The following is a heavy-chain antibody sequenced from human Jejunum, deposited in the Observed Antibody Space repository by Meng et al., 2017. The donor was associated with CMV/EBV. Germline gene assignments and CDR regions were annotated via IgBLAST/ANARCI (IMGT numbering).Heavy chain of an antibody. CDR1: GGSLTTPSDS. J-gene: IGHJ4*02. D-gene: IGHD1-26*01. CDR2: VEDDGTT. Sequence: VSGGSLTTPSDSWFWIRLPPGEGLGWVGLVEDDGTTRYEPSLVSRVSISVDTSKNQFSLTLDSVTAADTAIYYCARGGWGNWNFEHWGQGKLVTVSS. V-gene: IGHV4-61*01. CDR3: ARGGWGNWNFEH.